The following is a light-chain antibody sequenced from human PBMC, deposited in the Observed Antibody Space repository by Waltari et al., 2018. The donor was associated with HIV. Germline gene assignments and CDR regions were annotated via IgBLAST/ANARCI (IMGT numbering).Light chain of an antibody. V-gene: IGKV3-20*01. Sequence: EIVLTQSPGTVSLSPGERATLSCTATDTVAGNSLAWYRQTPGQVPSLPINAASRGATGIPDRFSASESGTDFSLTISRLEPEDFAVYYCHQYGSSPRTFGQGTKVEI. CDR2: AAS. CDR1: DTVAGNS. J-gene: IGKJ1*01. CDR3: HQYGSSPRT.